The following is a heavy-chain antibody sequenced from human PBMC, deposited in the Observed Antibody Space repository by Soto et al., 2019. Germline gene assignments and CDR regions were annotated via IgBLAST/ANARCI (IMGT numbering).Heavy chain of an antibody. V-gene: IGHV3-73*01. CDR1: GFTFSGSA. J-gene: IGHJ4*02. CDR2: IRTKTNSYAT. D-gene: IGHD7-27*01. Sequence: GGSLRLSCAASGFTFSGSAIHWVRQASGKGLEWVGRIRTKTNSYATAYAASVEGRFTISRDDSKNTSYLQMNSLKTEDTAVYYCTRWGPTGYDYWGQGTLVTVSS. CDR3: TRWGPTGYDY.